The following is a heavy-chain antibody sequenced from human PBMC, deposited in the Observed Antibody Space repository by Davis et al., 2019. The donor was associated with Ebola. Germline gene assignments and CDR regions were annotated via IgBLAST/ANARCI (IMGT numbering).Heavy chain of an antibody. V-gene: IGHV1-8*01. D-gene: IGHD2-15*01. CDR1: GYTFTSYD. J-gene: IGHJ6*01. CDR2: MNPNSGNT. CDR3: ARDKVVVADTDGLYYYYYGMDV. Sequence: ASVKVSCKASGYTFTSYDINWVRQATGHGLEWMGWMNPNSGNTGYAQKFQGRVTMTRNTSISTAYMELSSLRSEDTAVYYCARDKVVVADTDGLYYYYYGMDVWGQGTTVTVSS.